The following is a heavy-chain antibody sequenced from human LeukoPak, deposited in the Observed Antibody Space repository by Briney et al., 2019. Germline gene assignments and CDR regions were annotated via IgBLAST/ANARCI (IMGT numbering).Heavy chain of an antibody. V-gene: IGHV4-59*08. J-gene: IGHJ4*02. D-gene: IGHD2-2*02. CDR3: ARLLRQTSVGPDLYYFDY. CDR2: IYSSGTP. Sequence: SETLSLTCTVSGDSITNYYWSWIRQPPGKGLECIGYIYSSGTPNYNPSLKSRVTLSIDTSKNQFSLKLSSVTAADTAVYYCARLLRQTSVGPDLYYFDYWGQGTLVTVSS. CDR1: GDSITNYY.